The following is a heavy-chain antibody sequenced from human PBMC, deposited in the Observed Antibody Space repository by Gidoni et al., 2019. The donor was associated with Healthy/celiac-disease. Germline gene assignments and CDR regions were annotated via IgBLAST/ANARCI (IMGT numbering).Heavy chain of an antibody. V-gene: IGHV5-10-1*03. CDR3: ARPRLESGYSYNDDAFDI. J-gene: IGHJ3*02. CDR1: GYSFTSYW. Sequence: EVQLVQSGAEVKKPGESLRISCKGSGYSFTSYWISWVRQMPGKGLEWMGRIDPSDSYTNYSPSFQGHVTISADKSISTAYLQWSSLKASDTAMYYCARPRLESGYSYNDDAFDIWGQGTMVTVSS. D-gene: IGHD5-18*01. CDR2: IDPSDSYT.